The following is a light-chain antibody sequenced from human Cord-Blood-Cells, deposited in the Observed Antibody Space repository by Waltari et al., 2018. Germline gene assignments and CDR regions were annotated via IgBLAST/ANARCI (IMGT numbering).Light chain of an antibody. Sequence: DIVMTQSPDSLAVSLGERATINCKSSQSVLYSSNNKNYLAWYQQKPGQPPKLLIYWASTRESGFPDRSSGSGSGTDFTLTISSLQAEDVAVYYCQQYYSTPYSFGQGTKLEIK. CDR1: QSVLYSSNNKNY. V-gene: IGKV4-1*01. CDR3: QQYYSTPYS. J-gene: IGKJ2*03. CDR2: WAS.